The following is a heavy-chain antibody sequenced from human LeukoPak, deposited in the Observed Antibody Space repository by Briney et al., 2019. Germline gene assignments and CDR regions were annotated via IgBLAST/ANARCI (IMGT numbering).Heavy chain of an antibody. Sequence: PGGSLRLSCAASGFTFSSFGMHWVRQAPGKGLEWVAVIWYDGSNKYYADSVKGRFTISRDNSKNTLYLQMTSLRAEDTAVYYCARRRGIQLEYFDYWGQGTLVTVSS. V-gene: IGHV3-33*01. CDR3: ARRRGIQLEYFDY. D-gene: IGHD3-3*01. J-gene: IGHJ4*02. CDR2: IWYDGSNK. CDR1: GFTFSSFG.